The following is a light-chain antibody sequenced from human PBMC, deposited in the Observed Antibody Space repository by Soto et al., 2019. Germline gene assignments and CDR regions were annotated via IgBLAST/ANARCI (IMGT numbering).Light chain of an antibody. J-gene: IGLJ1*01. Sequence: QSALTQPASVSGSPGQSITISCSGTISDFVVYNYVSWYQKHPGKAPKLMLYGVSKRPSGVSNRFSGSKSGNTASLTISGLQAEDEADYYCSSHTLSRALQVFGTGTKLTVL. CDR1: ISDFVVYNY. CDR3: SSHTLSRALQV. V-gene: IGLV2-14*01. CDR2: GVS.